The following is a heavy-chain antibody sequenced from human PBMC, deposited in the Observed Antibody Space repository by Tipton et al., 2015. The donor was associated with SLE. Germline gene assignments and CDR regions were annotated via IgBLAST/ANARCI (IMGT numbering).Heavy chain of an antibody. D-gene: IGHD5-12*01. Sequence: TLSLTCNVSGYSIRDGYYWGWIRQAPGKGLEWIGTIHHSGITYYNPSLKSRVTISVDTSKNQFSLKVSSVTAADTAVYYCAREYSGYDYRTFDHWGQGTLFTVSS. CDR2: IHHSGIT. CDR1: GYSIRDGYY. J-gene: IGHJ4*02. V-gene: IGHV4-38-2*02. CDR3: AREYSGYDYRTFDH.